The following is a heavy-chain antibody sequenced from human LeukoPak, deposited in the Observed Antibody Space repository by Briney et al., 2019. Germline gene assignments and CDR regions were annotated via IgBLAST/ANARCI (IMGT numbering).Heavy chain of an antibody. CDR2: INHSGST. CDR3: ARQRGYCSGGSCALVSAFGY. V-gene: IGHV4-34*01. J-gene: IGHJ4*02. D-gene: IGHD2-15*01. Sequence: SETLSLTCAVYGGSFSGYYWGWIRQPPGKGLEWIGEINHSGSTNYNPFLKSRVTISVDTSKNQFSLKLSSVTAADTAVYYCARQRGYCSGGSCALVSAFGYWGQGTLVTVSS. CDR1: GGSFSGYY.